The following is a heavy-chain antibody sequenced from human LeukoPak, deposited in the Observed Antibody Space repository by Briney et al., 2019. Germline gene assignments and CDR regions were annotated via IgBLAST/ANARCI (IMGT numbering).Heavy chain of an antibody. V-gene: IGHV3-7*01. CDR3: AKGSYYYGSGSSNWFDP. CDR2: IKFDGSEI. CDR1: GFSFSSYW. J-gene: IGHJ5*02. Sequence: GGSLRLSCAASGFSFSSYWMTWLRQAPGKGLEWVANIKFDGSEIYYVDSVKGRFTISRDDPKNSLYLQMNSLRAEDTAVYYCAKGSYYYGSGSSNWFDPWGQGTLVTVSS. D-gene: IGHD3-10*01.